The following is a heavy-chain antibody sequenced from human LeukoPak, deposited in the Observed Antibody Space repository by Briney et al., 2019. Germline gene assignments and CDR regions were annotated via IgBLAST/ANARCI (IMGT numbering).Heavy chain of an antibody. Sequence: PGGSLMLSCSASGVTVSSNYMSWVRQAPGKGLEWVSFIYSGGSTYYADSVKGRFTISSDNSNNTLYLQMNSLRAEDRAVYYCAKDQRYFDWLSYSFDYWGQGTLVTVSS. V-gene: IGHV3-66*02. CDR2: IYSGGST. J-gene: IGHJ4*02. CDR1: GVTVSSNY. D-gene: IGHD3-9*01. CDR3: AKDQRYFDWLSYSFDY.